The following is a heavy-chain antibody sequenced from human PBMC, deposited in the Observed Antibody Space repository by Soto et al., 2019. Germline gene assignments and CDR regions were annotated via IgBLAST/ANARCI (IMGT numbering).Heavy chain of an antibody. CDR2: ISAYNGNT. CDR1: GYHFISYW. V-gene: IGHV1-18*01. Sequence: ASVKVSCKASGYHFISYWFTWVRQAPGQGLEWMGWISAYNGNTKYGQKFQGRVSMTTDTSTSAAYMELRSLRSDDTAVYYCARAQYCSGGTCHFDYWGQGTLVTVSS. J-gene: IGHJ4*01. D-gene: IGHD2-15*01. CDR3: ARAQYCSGGTCHFDY.